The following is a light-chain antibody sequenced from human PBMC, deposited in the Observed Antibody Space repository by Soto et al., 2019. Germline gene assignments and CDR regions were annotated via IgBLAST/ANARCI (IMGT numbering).Light chain of an antibody. J-gene: IGKJ3*01. Sequence: EIVLTQSPGTLSLSPGERATLSCRASQSVSSNYLAWYQQKPGQAPRLLIYSASSRATGIPDRFSGSGSGTDFTLTISRLEPEDFAVYYCQQYGSSFTFGRGTKVDIK. V-gene: IGKV3-20*01. CDR1: QSVSSNY. CDR2: SAS. CDR3: QQYGSSFT.